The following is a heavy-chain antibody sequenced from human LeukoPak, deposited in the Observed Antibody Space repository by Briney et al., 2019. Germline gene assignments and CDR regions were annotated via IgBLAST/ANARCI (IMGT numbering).Heavy chain of an antibody. CDR3: AKDGAWLRFDD. V-gene: IGHV4-59*01. CDR1: GGSISSYY. Sequence: SETLSLTCTASGGSISSYYWSWIRQPPGKGLEWIGYIYYSGSTNYNPSLKSRVTISVDASKNQFSLKLSSVTAADTAVYYCAKDGAWLRFDDWGQGILVTVSS. CDR2: IYYSGST. D-gene: IGHD5-12*01. J-gene: IGHJ4*02.